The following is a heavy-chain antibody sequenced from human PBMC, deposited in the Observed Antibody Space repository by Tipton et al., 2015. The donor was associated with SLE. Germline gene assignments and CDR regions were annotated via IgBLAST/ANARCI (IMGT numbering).Heavy chain of an antibody. CDR3: ARGGFGGGQPFDS. Sequence: TLSLTCTVSGGTVSSADYYWSWIRQFPGKGLEWIGYIYYSGSTDYNPSLKSRVAISIDTSKSQFSLKLNSVTAADTAVYYCARGGFGGGQPFDSWGQGRLVTVSS. CDR2: IYYSGST. J-gene: IGHJ4*02. CDR1: GGTVSSADYY. D-gene: IGHD3-16*01. V-gene: IGHV4-30-4*01.